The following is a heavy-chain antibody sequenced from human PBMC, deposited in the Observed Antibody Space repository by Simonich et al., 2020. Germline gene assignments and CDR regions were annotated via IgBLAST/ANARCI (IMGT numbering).Heavy chain of an antibody. CDR3: ARFRGRYFDWLFDY. J-gene: IGHJ4*02. D-gene: IGHD3-9*01. CDR1: GLTFGSYW. V-gene: IGHV3-7*02. Sequence: EVQLVESGGGLVQPGGSLRLSCEASGLTFGSYWMGWVRQAPGEGVDLVAKIKQDGSEKYYVDSVKGRFTISRDNAKNSLYLQMNSLRAEDTAVYYCARFRGRYFDWLFDYWGQGTLVTVSS. CDR2: IKQDGSEK.